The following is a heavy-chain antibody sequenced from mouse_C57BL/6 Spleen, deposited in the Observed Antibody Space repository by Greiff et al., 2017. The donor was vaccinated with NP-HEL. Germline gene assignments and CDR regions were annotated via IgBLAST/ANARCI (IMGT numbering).Heavy chain of an antibody. J-gene: IGHJ2*01. D-gene: IGHD1-1*01. Sequence: EVQVVESGGDLVKPGGSLKLSCAASGFTFSSYGMSWVRQTPDKRLEWVATISSGGSYTYYPDSVKGRFTISRDNAKNTLYLQMSSLKSEDTAMYYCARQGYYYGSSYLFDYWGQGTTLTVSS. CDR3: ARQGYYYGSSYLFDY. CDR2: ISSGGSYT. V-gene: IGHV5-6*01. CDR1: GFTFSSYG.